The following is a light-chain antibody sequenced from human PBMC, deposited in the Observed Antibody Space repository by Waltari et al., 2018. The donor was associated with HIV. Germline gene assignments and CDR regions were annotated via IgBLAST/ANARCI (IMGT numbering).Light chain of an antibody. CDR1: QSVTTY. V-gene: IGKV3-11*01. CDR2: DAS. CDR3: QQRSNWPPT. J-gene: IGKJ1*01. Sequence: EIVLTQSPATLSLSPGDRANLSCRASQSVTTYLVWYQQKPGQAPRLLIYDASNRATSIPARFSGSGSGTDFTLTIGSLEPEDFAVYYWQQRSNWPPTFGQGTKVEIK.